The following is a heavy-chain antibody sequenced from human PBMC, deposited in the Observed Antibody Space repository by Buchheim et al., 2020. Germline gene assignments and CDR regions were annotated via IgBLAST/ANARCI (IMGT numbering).Heavy chain of an antibody. CDR2: ISHDGSNK. V-gene: IGHV3-30-3*01. CDR1: GFTFSSYA. Sequence: QVQLVESGGGVVQPGRSLRLSCAASGFTFSSYAMHWVRQAPGKGLEWVAVISHDGSNKYYADSVKGRFTISRDNSKNTLYLQMNSLRAEDTAVYYCARDELEVGGYYYYGMDVWGQGTT. CDR3: ARDELEVGGYYYYGMDV. D-gene: IGHD2-15*01. J-gene: IGHJ6*02.